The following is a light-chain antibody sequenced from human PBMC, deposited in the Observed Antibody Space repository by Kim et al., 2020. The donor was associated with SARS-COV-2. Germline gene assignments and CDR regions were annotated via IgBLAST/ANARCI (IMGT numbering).Light chain of an antibody. J-gene: IGLJ2*01. CDR1: KLGDKY. CDR2: QDS. V-gene: IGLV3-1*01. Sequence: SVSPGQTASLTCSGDKLGDKYACWYQQKPGQSPVLVIYQDSKRPSGIPERFSGSNSGNTATLTISGTQAMDEADYYCQAWDSSNVVFGGGTKLTVL. CDR3: QAWDSSNVV.